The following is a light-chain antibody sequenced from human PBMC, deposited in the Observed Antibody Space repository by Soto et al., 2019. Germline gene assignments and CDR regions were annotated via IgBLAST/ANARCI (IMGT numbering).Light chain of an antibody. V-gene: IGLV2-14*01. CDR3: SSYTSSSLYV. CDR2: EVS. Sequence: QSVLTQPASESGSTGQSITISCTGTSSDVGGYNYVSWYQQHPGKAPKLMIYEVSNRPSGVSNRFSGSKSGNTASLTISGLQAEDEADYYCSSYTSSSLYVFGTGTKLTVL. CDR1: SSDVGGYNY. J-gene: IGLJ1*01.